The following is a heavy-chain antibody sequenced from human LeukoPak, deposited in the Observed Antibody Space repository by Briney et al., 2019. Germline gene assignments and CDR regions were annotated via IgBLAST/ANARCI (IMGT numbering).Heavy chain of an antibody. CDR1: GGSFSGYY. CDR2: INHSGST. D-gene: IGHD6-13*01. CDR3: AREEVAAAGTPFDY. J-gene: IGHJ4*02. Sequence: SETLSLTCAVYGGSFSGYYWSWICQPPGKGLEWIGEINHSGSTNYNPSLKSRVTISVDTSKNQFSLKLSSVTAADTAVYYCAREEVAAAGTPFDYWGQGTLVTVSP. V-gene: IGHV4-34*01.